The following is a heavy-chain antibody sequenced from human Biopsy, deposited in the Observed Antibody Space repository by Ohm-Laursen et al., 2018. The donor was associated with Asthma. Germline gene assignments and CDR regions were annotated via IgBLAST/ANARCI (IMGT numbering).Heavy chain of an antibody. CDR2: IWYDGRKK. D-gene: IGHD7-27*01. Sequence: SLRLSCAASGFTFSTYGMHWVRQAPGKGLEWVSFIWYDGRKKTYADSVKGRFTISRDNSKNILYLQMNSLRAEDTAVYYCARDAPTGGYIDYWGLGTLVTVSS. V-gene: IGHV3-33*08. CDR3: ARDAPTGGYIDY. CDR1: GFTFSTYG. J-gene: IGHJ4*02.